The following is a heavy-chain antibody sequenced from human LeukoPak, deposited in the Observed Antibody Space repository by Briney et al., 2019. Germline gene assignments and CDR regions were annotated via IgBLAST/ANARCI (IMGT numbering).Heavy chain of an antibody. CDR2: IKPGGSEK. CDR1: GLIFSKYW. D-gene: IGHD6-19*01. CDR3: ARDASALY. J-gene: IGHJ4*02. Sequence: GGSLRLSCAASGLIFSKYWMTWVRQAPGKGLEWVASIKPGGSEKYYLDSVKGRFTISRDNVRDSLYLQMNSLRDDDTSVYFCARDASALYWGRGTLVTVSS. V-gene: IGHV3-7*01.